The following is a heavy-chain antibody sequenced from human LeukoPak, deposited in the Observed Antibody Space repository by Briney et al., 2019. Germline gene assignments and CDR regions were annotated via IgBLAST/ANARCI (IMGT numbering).Heavy chain of an antibody. Sequence: GASVKVSCKASEYTFTSYDINWVRQATGQGLEWMGWMNPNSGNTGYAQKFQGRVTMTRNTSISTAYMELSSLRSEDTAVCYCARGAPKTYDFWSGYSYYYYYGMDVWGQGTTVTVSS. CDR1: EYTFTSYD. D-gene: IGHD3-3*01. V-gene: IGHV1-8*01. CDR2: MNPNSGNT. CDR3: ARGAPKTYDFWSGYSYYYYYGMDV. J-gene: IGHJ6*02.